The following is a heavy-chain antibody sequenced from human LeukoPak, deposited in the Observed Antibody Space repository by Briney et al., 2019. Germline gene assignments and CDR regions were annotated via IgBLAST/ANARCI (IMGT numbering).Heavy chain of an antibody. V-gene: IGHV1-18*01. Sequence: QKLQGRVTMTTDTPTSTAYMELRSLRSDDTAVYYCARVPYYDFWSGLYYFDYWGQGTLVTVSS. D-gene: IGHD3-3*01. J-gene: IGHJ4*02. CDR3: ARVPYYDFWSGLYYFDY.